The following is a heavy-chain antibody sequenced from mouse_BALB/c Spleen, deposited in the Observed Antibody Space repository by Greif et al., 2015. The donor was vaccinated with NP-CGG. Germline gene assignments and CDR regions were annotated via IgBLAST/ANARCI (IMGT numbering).Heavy chain of an antibody. J-gene: IGHJ4*01. Sequence: EVQVVESGGGLVKLGGSLKLSCAASGFTFSIYYMSWVRQTPEKRLELVAATNSNGGSTYYPDTVKGRFTISRDNAKNTLYLQMSSLRSEDTALYYCARGGLRGAMDYWGHGTSVTVSS. D-gene: IGHD2-2*01. CDR1: GFTFSIYY. V-gene: IGHV5-6-2*01. CDR2: TNSNGGST. CDR3: ARGGLRGAMDY.